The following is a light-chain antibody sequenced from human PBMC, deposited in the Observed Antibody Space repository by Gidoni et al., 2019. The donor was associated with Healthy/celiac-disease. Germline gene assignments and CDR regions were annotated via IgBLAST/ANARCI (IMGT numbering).Light chain of an antibody. V-gene: IGKV1-39*01. J-gene: IGKJ4*01. CDR1: QSISSY. CDR3: QQSYSTPPEFT. Sequence: DIQMTQSPSSLSASVGDRVTITCRASQSISSYLNWYQQKPGKAPKLLIYAASSLQSGVPSRFSGSGSGTDFTLTISSLQPEDFATYYCQQSYSTPPEFTFSGGTKVEIK. CDR2: AAS.